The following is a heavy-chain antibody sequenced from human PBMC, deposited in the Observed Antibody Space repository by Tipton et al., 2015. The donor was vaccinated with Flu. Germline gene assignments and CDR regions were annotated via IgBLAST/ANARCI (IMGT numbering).Heavy chain of an antibody. CDR2: ISYDGSKK. V-gene: IGHV3-30*04. CDR1: GFTFRSYA. CDR3: ARGYDILTDGGGYFDY. J-gene: IGHJ4*02. Sequence: SLRLSCAASGFTFRSYALHWVRQAPGKGLEWVAVISYDGSKKYTADSVKGRLTISRDNSKNMLFLQMNSLRAEDTAVYYCARGYDILTDGGGYFDYWGQGTLVTVSS. D-gene: IGHD3-9*01.